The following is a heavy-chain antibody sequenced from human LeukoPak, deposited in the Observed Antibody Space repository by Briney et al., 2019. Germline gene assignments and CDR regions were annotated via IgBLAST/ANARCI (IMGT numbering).Heavy chain of an antibody. V-gene: IGHV1-18*01. CDR1: GYTFSNYD. CDR2: ISGYNGDT. D-gene: IGHD2-15*01. Sequence: ASVTVSCKTSGYTFSNYDIYWVRQAPGQGLECMGWISGYNGDTKYAQRLQGRFTVTTDTSTRTVYMELRSLTSDDTAVYYCARAGYCGDGGCRGGSAFDVWGQGTMVTVSS. CDR3: ARAGYCGDGGCRGGSAFDV. J-gene: IGHJ3*01.